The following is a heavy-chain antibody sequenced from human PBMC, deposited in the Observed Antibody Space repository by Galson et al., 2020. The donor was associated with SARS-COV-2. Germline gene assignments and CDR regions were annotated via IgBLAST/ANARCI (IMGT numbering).Heavy chain of an antibody. V-gene: IGHV3-30*04. D-gene: IGHD3-10*01. CDR2: ISYDGSNK. J-gene: IGHJ6*02. CDR3: AREEGSGSYYKIYYYGMDV. Sequence: GESLKISCAASGFTFSSYAMHWVRQAPGKGLEWVAVISYDGSNKYYADSVKGRFTISRDNSKNTLYLQMNSLRAEDTAVYYCAREEGSGSYYKIYYYGMDVWGQGTTVTVSS. CDR1: GFTFSSYA.